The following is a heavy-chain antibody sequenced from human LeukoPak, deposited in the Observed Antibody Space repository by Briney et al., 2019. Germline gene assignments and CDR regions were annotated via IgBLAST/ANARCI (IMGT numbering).Heavy chain of an antibody. D-gene: IGHD3-22*01. CDR3: ARGDDHYDSSLHYYYYYMDV. Sequence: PGGSLRLSCAASGFTFSSYNMNWVRQAPGKGLEWVSSISSGSIYIYYADSVSGRFTISRDNAKNSLYLQMNSLRAEDTAVYYCARGDDHYDSSLHYYYYYMDVWGIGTTVTVSS. J-gene: IGHJ6*03. CDR2: ISSGSIYI. CDR1: GFTFSSYN. V-gene: IGHV3-21*01.